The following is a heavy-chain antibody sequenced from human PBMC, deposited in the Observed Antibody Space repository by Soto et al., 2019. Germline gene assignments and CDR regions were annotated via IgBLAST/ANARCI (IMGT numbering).Heavy chain of an antibody. J-gene: IGHJ6*02. V-gene: IGHV1-18*01. D-gene: IGHD2-15*01. CDR1: GYTFPNYG. Sequence: QVQLVQSGAEVKKPGASVKVSCKASGYTFPNYGISWVRQAPGQGLEWMGWISAYNGNTNYAQKLQGRVTMTTDTSTYTADXGXRXXRSDDTAVYYCARDWGNCTGGSCYSDYYYYYGMDVWGQGTTVTVSS. CDR3: ARDWGNCTGGSCYSDYYYYYGMDV. CDR2: ISAYNGNT.